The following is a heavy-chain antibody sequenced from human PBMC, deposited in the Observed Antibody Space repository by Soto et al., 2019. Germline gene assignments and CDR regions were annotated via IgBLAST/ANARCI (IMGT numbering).Heavy chain of an antibody. CDR2: IYYSGST. CDR3: ARWGYYYDSSGYPRGNFDY. Sequence: SETLSLTCTVSGGSISSSSYYWGWIRQPPGKGLEWIGSIYYSGSTYYNPSLKSRVTISVDTSKNQFSLKLSSVTAADTAVYYCARWGYYYDSSGYPRGNFDYWGQGTLVTVSS. V-gene: IGHV4-39*01. CDR1: GGSISSSSYY. J-gene: IGHJ4*02. D-gene: IGHD3-22*01.